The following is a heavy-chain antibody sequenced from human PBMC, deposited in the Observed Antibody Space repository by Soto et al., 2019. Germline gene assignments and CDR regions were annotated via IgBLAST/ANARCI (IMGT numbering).Heavy chain of an antibody. V-gene: IGHV3-48*03. D-gene: IGHD1-26*01. J-gene: IGHJ3*01. CDR2: IHPSGQPI. CDR3: ARRASR. CDR1: GFTFSSSE. Sequence: EVQLVESGGGLVQPGGSLRLSCAVSGFTFSSSEMYWVRQAPGKGLEWISYIHPSGQPIFYADSVKGRFTISRDNAHNSLFLQVNSLRAGDTAVYYCARRASRWGQGTMVTVSS.